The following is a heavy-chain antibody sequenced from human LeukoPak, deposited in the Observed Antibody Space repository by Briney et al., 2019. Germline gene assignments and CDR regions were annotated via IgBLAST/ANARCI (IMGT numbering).Heavy chain of an antibody. J-gene: IGHJ4*02. CDR3: AGGCRTPRWLLRTHLDY. V-gene: IGHV4-34*01. CDR1: GGSFSGYY. Sequence: SETLSLTCAVYGGSFSGYYWSWIRQPPGKGLEWIGEINHSGSTNYNPSLKSRVTISVDTSKNQFSLKLSSVTAADTAVYYCAGGCRTPRWLLRTHLDYWGQGTLVTVSS. D-gene: IGHD5-24*01. CDR2: INHSGST.